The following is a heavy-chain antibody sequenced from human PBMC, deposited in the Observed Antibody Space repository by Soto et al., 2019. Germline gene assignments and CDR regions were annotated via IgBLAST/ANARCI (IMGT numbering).Heavy chain of an antibody. CDR2: IWYDGSNK. Sequence: QVRLVESGGGVVQPGRSLRLSCAASGFTFSNYVMHWARQAPGKGLEWVALIWYDGSNKYYVDSAKGRFTVSRDNSKNTLYLQMKSLRAEDTAVYYCARDSVTWTPLYGMDVWGLGTTVTVSS. J-gene: IGHJ6*02. CDR1: GFTFSNYV. V-gene: IGHV3-33*01. D-gene: IGHD1-26*01. CDR3: ARDSVTWTPLYGMDV.